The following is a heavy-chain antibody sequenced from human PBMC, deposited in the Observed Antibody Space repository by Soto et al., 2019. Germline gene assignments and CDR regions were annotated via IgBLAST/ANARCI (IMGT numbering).Heavy chain of an antibody. D-gene: IGHD6-13*01. V-gene: IGHV1-24*01. J-gene: IGHJ4*02. CDR3: ATAAIKLYSSSCYFDY. CDR2: FDPEDGET. Sequence: ASVQVSCKVSGYTLTESSMHWVRQAPGKGLEWMGGFDPEDGETIYAQKFQGRVTMTEDTSTDTAYMELSSLRSEDTAVYYCATAAIKLYSSSCYFDYWGQGTLVTVSS. CDR1: GYTLTESS.